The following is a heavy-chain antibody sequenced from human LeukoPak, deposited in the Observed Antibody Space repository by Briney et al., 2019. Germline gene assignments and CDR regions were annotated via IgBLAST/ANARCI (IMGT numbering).Heavy chain of an antibody. CDR1: GFTFSSSW. CDR3: ARDYYASGSHDS. Sequence: GRSLRLSCAASGFTFSSSWMTWVRQAPGKGLEWVANIRQDGSAKYYVDSVKGRFTISRDNAKNSLCLQLNSLRAEDTAVYYCARDYYASGSHDSWGQGALVTVSS. V-gene: IGHV3-7*04. CDR2: IRQDGSAK. J-gene: IGHJ4*02. D-gene: IGHD3-10*01.